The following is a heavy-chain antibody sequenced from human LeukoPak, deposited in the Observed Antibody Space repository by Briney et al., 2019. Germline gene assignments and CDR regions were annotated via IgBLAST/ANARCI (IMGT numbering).Heavy chain of an antibody. CDR1: GGSISSYC. CDR3: ARRYSSGWYEWFDP. Sequence: PSETLSLTCTVSGGSISSYCWSWIRQPPGKGLEWIGYIYYSGSTNYNPSLKSRVTISVDTSKNQFSLKLSSVTAADTAVYYCARRYSSGWYEWFDPWGQGTLVTVPS. D-gene: IGHD6-19*01. J-gene: IGHJ5*02. V-gene: IGHV4-59*08. CDR2: IYYSGST.